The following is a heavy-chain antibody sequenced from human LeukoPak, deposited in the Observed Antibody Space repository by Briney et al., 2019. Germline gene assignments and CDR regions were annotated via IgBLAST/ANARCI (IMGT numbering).Heavy chain of an antibody. D-gene: IGHD6-13*01. CDR1: GDSISSGSYY. Sequence: SETLSLTCTVSGDSISSGSYYWSWIRQPAGKGLEWIGRIYSNGDTKFNPSLKSRVTISLDTSKNQFSLKLSSATAADTAVYYCASRQPKQQPYYYYMDIWGKGTTVTVSS. V-gene: IGHV4-61*02. CDR2: IYSNGDT. J-gene: IGHJ6*03. CDR3: ASRQPKQQPYYYYMDI.